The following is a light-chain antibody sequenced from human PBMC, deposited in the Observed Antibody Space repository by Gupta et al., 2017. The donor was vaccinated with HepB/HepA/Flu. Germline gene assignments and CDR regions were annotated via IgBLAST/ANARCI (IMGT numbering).Light chain of an antibody. V-gene: IGLV7-43*01. CDR2: GTY. Sequence: QTVVTQEPSLTVSPRGTVTLTCASSTGAVTREHYANWFQLKPGQEFRALMVGTYNKHSWTTGRGLCSLRGGKAAPLTSGGQPEDEAEDYCLHSSRSAAKGVFGGGTKLTVL. J-gene: IGLJ3*02. CDR1: TGAVTREHY. CDR3: LHSSRSAAKGV.